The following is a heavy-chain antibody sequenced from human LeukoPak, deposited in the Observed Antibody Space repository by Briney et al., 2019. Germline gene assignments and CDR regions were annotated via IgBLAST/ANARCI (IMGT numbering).Heavy chain of an antibody. CDR3: AGRLEWEQLRDDPFDI. CDR1: GGSVNNYY. J-gene: IGHJ3*02. CDR2: VYYSGST. V-gene: IGHV4-39*07. Sequence: SETLSLTCTVSGGSVNNYYWGWIRQPPGMGLDWIGIVYYSGSTYYNPSLKSRVTISVDTSKNQFSLRLSSVTPADTAVYFCAGRLEWEQLRDDPFDIWGQGTMVTVSS. D-gene: IGHD1-26*01.